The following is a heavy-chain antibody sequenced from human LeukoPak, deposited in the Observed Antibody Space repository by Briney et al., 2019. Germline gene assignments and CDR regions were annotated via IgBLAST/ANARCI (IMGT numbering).Heavy chain of an antibody. V-gene: IGHV3-53*01. Sequence: GGSLRLSCAASGFTVSSNYMSWVRRAPGKGLEWVSVIYGGGTTYYADSVKGRFTISRDNSKNTLYLQMNSLRAEDTAVYHCARGDNWFDPWGQGTLVTVSS. CDR1: GFTVSSNY. CDR2: IYGGGTT. J-gene: IGHJ5*02. CDR3: ARGDNWFDP.